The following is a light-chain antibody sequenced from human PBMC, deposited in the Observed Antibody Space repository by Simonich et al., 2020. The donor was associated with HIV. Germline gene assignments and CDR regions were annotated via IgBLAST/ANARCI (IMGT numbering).Light chain of an antibody. J-gene: IGLJ3*02. CDR2: EDN. CDR3: QSYDSSNHWV. CDR1: SGSIASNY. V-gene: IGLV6-57*01. Sequence: NFMLTQPHSVSESPGKTVTISCTRSSGSIASNYVQWYQQSPGSSPTTVIYEDNQRPSGVPVRFSGSIDSSSNSASLTISGLKTEDEADYYCQSYDSSNHWVFGGGTKLTVL.